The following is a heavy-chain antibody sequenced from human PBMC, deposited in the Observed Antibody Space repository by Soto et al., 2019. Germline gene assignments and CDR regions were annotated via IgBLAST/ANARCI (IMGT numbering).Heavy chain of an antibody. CDR3: AKDYGPMSSDYDILTGPDY. D-gene: IGHD3-9*01. CDR1: GLTFSSYV. Sequence: GGSLRLSCAASGLTFSSYVMSWVRQAPGKGLEWVSAISGSGGSTYYADSVKGRFTISRDNSKNTLYLQMNSLRAEDTAVYYCAKDYGPMSSDYDILTGPDYWGQGTLVTVSS. J-gene: IGHJ4*02. CDR2: ISGSGGST. V-gene: IGHV3-23*01.